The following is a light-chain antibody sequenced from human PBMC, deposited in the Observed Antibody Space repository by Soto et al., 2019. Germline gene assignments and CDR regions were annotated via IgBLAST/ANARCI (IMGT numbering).Light chain of an antibody. CDR3: QHYNDRPLT. V-gene: IGKV3-15*01. CDR1: QSISNN. Sequence: EIVLTQSPDTLSLSPGGRATLSCRASQSISNNLAWYQQKPGQAPRLLIYGASTRATGIPARFSGSGSGTEFTLTISSLQSEDFAVYSCQHYNDRPLTFGGGTKVEIK. J-gene: IGKJ4*01. CDR2: GAS.